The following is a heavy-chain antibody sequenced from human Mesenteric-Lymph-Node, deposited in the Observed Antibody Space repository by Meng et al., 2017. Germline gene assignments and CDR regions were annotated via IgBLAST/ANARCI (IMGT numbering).Heavy chain of an antibody. CDR2: ISGSGGST. D-gene: IGHD3-22*01. CDR1: GFTFSGHW. V-gene: IGHV3-23*01. CDR3: AKDARRGYYYRGLDY. Sequence: GESLKISCAASGFTFSGHWMHWVRQAPGKGLVWVSAISGSGGSTYYADSVKGRFTISRDNSKNTLYLQMNSLRAEDTAVYYCAKDARRGYYYRGLDYWGQGTLVTVSS. J-gene: IGHJ4*02.